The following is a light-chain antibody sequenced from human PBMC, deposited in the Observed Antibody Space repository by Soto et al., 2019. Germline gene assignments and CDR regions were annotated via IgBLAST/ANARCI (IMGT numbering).Light chain of an antibody. V-gene: IGLV1-36*01. CDR3: AAWDDSHNGPV. J-gene: IGLJ2*01. Sequence: QAVVTQPPSVSGAPRQRVTISCSGSNSNIGNNAVNWYQQLPGKAPKLLIYYDDLLPSGVSDRFSGSKSGTSASLAISGLQSEDEAGYYCAAWDDSHNGPVFGGGTKVTVL. CDR1: NSNIGNNA. CDR2: YDD.